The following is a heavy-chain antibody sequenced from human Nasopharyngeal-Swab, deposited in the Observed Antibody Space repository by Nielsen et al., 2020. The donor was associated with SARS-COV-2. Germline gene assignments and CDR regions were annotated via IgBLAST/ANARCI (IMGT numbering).Heavy chain of an antibody. CDR2: IKQDGSEK. J-gene: IGHJ6*02. Sequence: GGSLRLSCAASGFTFSSYWMSWVRQAPGKGLEWVANIKQDGSEKYYVDSVKGRFTISRDNAKNSLYLQMNSLRAEDTALYHCARGYSSSWYDSYYYYYYGMDVWGQGTTVTVSS. V-gene: IGHV3-7*03. D-gene: IGHD6-13*01. CDR3: ARGYSSSWYDSYYYYYYGMDV. CDR1: GFTFSSYW.